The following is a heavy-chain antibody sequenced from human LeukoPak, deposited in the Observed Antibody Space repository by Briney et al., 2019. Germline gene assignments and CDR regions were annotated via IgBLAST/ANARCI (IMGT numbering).Heavy chain of an antibody. CDR3: ARGQGYSYGYGYYYYYMDV. J-gene: IGHJ6*03. D-gene: IGHD5-18*01. CDR2: ISGSGGST. CDR1: GFTFSSYG. Sequence: GGSLRLSCAASGFTFSSYGMSWVRQAPGKGLEWVSAISGSGGSTYYADSVKGRFTISRDNSKNSLYLQMNSLRAGDTAVYYCARGQGYSYGYGYYYYYMDVWGKGTTVTVSS. V-gene: IGHV3-23*01.